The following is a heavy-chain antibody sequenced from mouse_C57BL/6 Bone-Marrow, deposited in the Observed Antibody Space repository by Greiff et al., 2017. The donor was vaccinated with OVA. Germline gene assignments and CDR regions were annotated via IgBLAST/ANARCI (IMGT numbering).Heavy chain of an antibody. V-gene: IGHV1-18*01. CDR2: INPNNGGT. CDR1: GYTFTDYN. D-gene: IGHD1-1*01. CDR3: ATLITTVEFPFAY. Sequence: EVQLQQSGPELVKPGASVKIPCKASGYTFTDYNMDWVKQSHGKSLEWIGDINPNNGGTIYNQKFKGKATLTVDKSSSTAYMELRSLTSEDSAVYYCATLITTVEFPFAYWGQGTLVTVSA. J-gene: IGHJ3*01.